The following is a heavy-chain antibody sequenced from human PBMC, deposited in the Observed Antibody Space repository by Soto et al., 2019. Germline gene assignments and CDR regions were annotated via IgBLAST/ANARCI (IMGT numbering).Heavy chain of an antibody. CDR2: IRGFSPYT. V-gene: IGHV3-21*01. D-gene: IGHD2-15*01. CDR1: GFTFRTYT. J-gene: IGHJ6*04. CDR3: ARDRGYDAHDYYYNAMDV. Sequence: GGSLRLSCVASGFTFRTYTMNWVRQAPGKGLEWVSGIRGFSPYTFYAESVKGRFTISRDNAKNSLYLQMNSLGVEDTAVYYCARDRGYDAHDYYYNAMDVRGKGTTVTVSS.